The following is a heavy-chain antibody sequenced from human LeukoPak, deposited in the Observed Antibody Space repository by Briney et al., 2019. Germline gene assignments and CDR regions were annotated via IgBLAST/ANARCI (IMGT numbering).Heavy chain of an antibody. CDR1: GFTFDDYA. CDR2: ISWNSGTI. CDR3: ARGSHRRYSSSWYSL. D-gene: IGHD6-13*01. Sequence: GRSLRLSCAASGFTFDDYAMHWVRQRPGKGLEWVSGISWNSGTINYADSVKGRFTISRDNAKNPLYLQTGSLTTEDMAVYYCARGSHRRYSSSWYSLWGQGTLVTVSS. J-gene: IGHJ4*02. V-gene: IGHV3-9*03.